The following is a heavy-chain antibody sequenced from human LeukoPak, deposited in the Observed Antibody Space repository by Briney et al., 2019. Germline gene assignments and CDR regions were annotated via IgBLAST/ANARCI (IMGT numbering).Heavy chain of an antibody. CDR1: EFSVSSNY. Sequence: PGGSLRLSCAASEFSVSSNYMNWVRQAPGKGLEWVSVIYTDGNTYYADSVKGRFTISRDKSKNTMYLQMNSLRAEDTALYYCARDLSGYCTSGTRYAFDIWGQGTMVTVSS. J-gene: IGHJ3*02. V-gene: IGHV3-53*01. CDR3: ARDLSGYCTSGTRYAFDI. CDR2: IYTDGNT. D-gene: IGHD2-8*01.